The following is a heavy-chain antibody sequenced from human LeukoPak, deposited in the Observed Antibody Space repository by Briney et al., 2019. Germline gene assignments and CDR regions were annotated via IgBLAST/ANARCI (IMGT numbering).Heavy chain of an antibody. D-gene: IGHD6-19*01. CDR2: ISAYNGNT. Sequence: ASVKVSCKASGYTFTSYGISWVRQAPGQGLEWMGWISAYNGNTNYAQKFQGRVTITADKSTSTAYMELSSLRSEDTAVYYCARRLAYKQWLAHDAFDIWGQGTMVTVSS. CDR1: GYTFTSYG. CDR3: ARRLAYKQWLAHDAFDI. J-gene: IGHJ3*02. V-gene: IGHV1-18*01.